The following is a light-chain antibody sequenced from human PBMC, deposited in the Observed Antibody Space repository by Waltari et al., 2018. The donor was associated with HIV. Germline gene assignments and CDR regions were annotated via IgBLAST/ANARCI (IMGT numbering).Light chain of an antibody. V-gene: IGLV3-21*02. CDR1: NIGSKS. CDR3: QVWDTGGDHPEWV. Sequence: SSVLTQPPSVSVAPGQTARVTCGGNNIGSKSVHWYQVKPGQAPVLVVYDDSDRPSGIPERFSGSNSGNTATLTISRVEAGDEADYYCQVWDTGGDHPEWVFGGGTKLNVL. J-gene: IGLJ3*02. CDR2: DDS.